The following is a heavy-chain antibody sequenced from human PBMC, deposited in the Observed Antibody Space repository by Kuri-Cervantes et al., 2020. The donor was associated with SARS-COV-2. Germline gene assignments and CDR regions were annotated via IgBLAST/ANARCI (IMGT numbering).Heavy chain of an antibody. CDR2: IYYSGST. D-gene: IGHD3-3*01. CDR3: ARRQPTVFGAADWFDP. V-gene: IGHV4-39*01. Sequence: SETLSLTCTVSGGSISSSDYYWDWIRQPPGKGLEWIGSIYYSGSTYNNPSLKSRVTISADTSKNQSSLRLRSVTAADTAVYYCARRQPTVFGAADWFDPWGRGTLVTVSS. J-gene: IGHJ5*02. CDR1: GGSISSSDYY.